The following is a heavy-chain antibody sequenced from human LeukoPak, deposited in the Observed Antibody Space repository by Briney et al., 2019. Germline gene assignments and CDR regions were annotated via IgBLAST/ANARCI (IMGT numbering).Heavy chain of an antibody. J-gene: IGHJ4*02. D-gene: IGHD3-9*01. CDR3: ARTNYDILTGYYSRYYYFDY. V-gene: IGHV4-39*01. Sequence: SETLSLTCNVSGGSISSSSYYWGWIRQPPGKGLEWIGSIYYSGSTYYNPSLKSRVTISVDTSKNQFSLKLSSVTAADTAVYYCARTNYDILTGYYSRYYYFDYWGQGTLVTVSS. CDR2: IYYSGST. CDR1: GGSISSSSYY.